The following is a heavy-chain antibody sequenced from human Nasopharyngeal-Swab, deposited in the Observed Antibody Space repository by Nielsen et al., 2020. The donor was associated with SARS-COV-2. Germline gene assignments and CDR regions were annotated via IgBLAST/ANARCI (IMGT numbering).Heavy chain of an antibody. V-gene: IGHV4-34*01. D-gene: IGHD1-26*01. Sequence: WIRQPPGKGLEWIGEISHSGSTNYNPSLKSRVTISVDTSKNQFSLKLSSVTAADTAVYYCARVSWEGSYYYYYMDVWGKGTTGTVSS. CDR2: ISHSGST. CDR3: ARVSWEGSYYYYYMDV. J-gene: IGHJ6*03.